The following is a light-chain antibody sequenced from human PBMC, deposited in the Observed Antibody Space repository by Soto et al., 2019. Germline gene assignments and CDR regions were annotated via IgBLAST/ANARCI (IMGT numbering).Light chain of an antibody. CDR1: SSDVGGYNY. V-gene: IGLV2-14*01. CDR3: SSYTSSSTV. Sequence: QSVLTQPASVSGSPGQSITISCTGISSDVGGYNYVSWYQQHPGKAPKLMIYDVSNRPSGVSNRFSGSKSGNTASLTISGLQAEDEDDYYCSSYTSSSTVFGGGTKLTVL. CDR2: DVS. J-gene: IGLJ2*01.